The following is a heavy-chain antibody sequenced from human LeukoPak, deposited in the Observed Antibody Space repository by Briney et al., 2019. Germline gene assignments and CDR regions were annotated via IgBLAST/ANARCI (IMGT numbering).Heavy chain of an antibody. CDR1: GGTFSSYA. D-gene: IGHD3-3*01. Sequence: SVNVSCKASGGTFSSYAISWVRQAPGQGLEWMGRIIPIFGTANYAQKFQGRVTITADKSTSTAYMELSSLRSEDTAVYYCARGTYDFWSGYPLDYWGQGTLVTVSS. CDR3: ARGTYDFWSGYPLDY. V-gene: IGHV1-69*06. J-gene: IGHJ4*02. CDR2: IIPIFGTA.